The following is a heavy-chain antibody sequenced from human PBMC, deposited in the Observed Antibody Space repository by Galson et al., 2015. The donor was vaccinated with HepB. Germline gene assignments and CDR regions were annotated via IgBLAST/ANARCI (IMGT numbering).Heavy chain of an antibody. Sequence: SLRLSCATSGFTFDDYSMHWVRQAPGKGLEWVSLISWNGRVTKYADSVKGRFTISRDNSKKSLHLQMNSLITEDTALYYCAKEEGLSGSGRPLSEHYYYGMDVWGQGTTVTVSS. CDR2: ISWNGRVT. CDR3: AKEEGLSGSGRPLSEHYYYGMDV. V-gene: IGHV3-43*01. CDR1: GFTFDDYS. J-gene: IGHJ6*02. D-gene: IGHD3-10*01.